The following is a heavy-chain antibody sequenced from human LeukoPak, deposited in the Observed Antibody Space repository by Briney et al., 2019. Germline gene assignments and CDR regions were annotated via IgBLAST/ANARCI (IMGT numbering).Heavy chain of an antibody. V-gene: IGHV3-23*01. D-gene: IGHD3-3*01. J-gene: IGHJ4*02. CDR1: GFTFSSYA. Sequence: GGSLRLSCAASGFTFSSYAMSWVRQAPGKGLEWVSAISGSGGSTYYADSVKGRFTISRDNSKNTLYLQMNSLRAEDTAVYYCAKDVHQGDGGYYLDYFDYWGQGTLVTVSS. CDR3: AKDVHQGDGGYYLDYFDY. CDR2: ISGSGGST.